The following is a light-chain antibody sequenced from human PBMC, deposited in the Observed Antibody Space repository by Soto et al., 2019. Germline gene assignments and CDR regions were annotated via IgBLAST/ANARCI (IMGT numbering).Light chain of an antibody. CDR2: EGS. CDR1: SSDVGSYNL. J-gene: IGLJ1*01. CDR3: CSYAGSSTYV. Sequence: QSVLAQPASVSWSPGQSITISCSGTSSDVGSYNLVPWYQQHPGKAPKLMIYEGSKRPSGVSNRFSGSKSGNTASLTISGLQAEDEADYYCCSYAGSSTYVFGTGTKVTVL. V-gene: IGLV2-23*01.